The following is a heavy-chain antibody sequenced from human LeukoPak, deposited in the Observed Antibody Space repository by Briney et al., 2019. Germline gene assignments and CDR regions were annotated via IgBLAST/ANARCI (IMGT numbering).Heavy chain of an antibody. Sequence: SEALSLTCAVYGGSFSGYYWSWIRQPPGKGLEWIGEINHSGSTNYNPSLKSRVTISVDTSKNQFSLKLRSVTAADTAVYYCARLWFGELVTDSWGQGTLDTVSS. J-gene: IGHJ4*02. CDR3: ARLWFGELVTDS. D-gene: IGHD3-10*01. V-gene: IGHV4-34*01. CDR2: INHSGST. CDR1: GGSFSGYY.